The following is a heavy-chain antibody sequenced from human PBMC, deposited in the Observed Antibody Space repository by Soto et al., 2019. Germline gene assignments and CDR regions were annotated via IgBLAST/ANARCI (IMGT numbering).Heavy chain of an antibody. CDR1: GGSISSYY. V-gene: IGHV4-59*01. Sequence: SETLSLTCTVSGGSISSYYWSWIRQPPGKGLELIGYIYYSGSTNYNPSLKSRVTISVDTSKNQFSLKLSSVTAADTAVYYCARENPPRFSIDPWGQGTLVTVSS. CDR2: IYYSGST. J-gene: IGHJ5*02. D-gene: IGHD3-3*01. CDR3: ARENPPRFSIDP.